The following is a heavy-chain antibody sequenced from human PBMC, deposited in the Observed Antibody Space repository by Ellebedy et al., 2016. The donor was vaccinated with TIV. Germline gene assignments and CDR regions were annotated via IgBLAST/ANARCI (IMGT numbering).Heavy chain of an antibody. D-gene: IGHD2-21*02. Sequence: SETLFLTCTVSGGSISGHYWSWIRQSPGKGLEWIGFIHYSGTTTYNPSLNSRVTMSVDTSKNQFSLRGNSVSAADTAVSYCARGRLQRCHLPVMKLNYYDLAVWGQGTTVTVSS. CDR2: IHYSGTT. CDR3: ARGRLQRCHLPVMKLNYYDLAV. J-gene: IGHJ6*02. V-gene: IGHV4-59*11. CDR1: GGSISGHY.